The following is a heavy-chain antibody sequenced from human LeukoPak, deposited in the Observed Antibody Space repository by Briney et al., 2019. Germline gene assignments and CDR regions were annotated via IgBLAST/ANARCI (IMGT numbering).Heavy chain of an antibody. J-gene: IGHJ3*01. V-gene: IGHV1-2*02. Sequence: ASVKVSCKAFGYSFTGYHLHWVRQAPRQGLEWMGWVNPKKGGTNYARKFRGGVILNRDTSINTVNMELRRLTSDDTAVYYCAREFSSKLEWLAYVTGDDAFDVWGQGTMITVS. D-gene: IGHD3-3*01. CDR1: GYSFTGYH. CDR3: AREFSSKLEWLAYVTGDDAFDV. CDR2: VNPKKGGT.